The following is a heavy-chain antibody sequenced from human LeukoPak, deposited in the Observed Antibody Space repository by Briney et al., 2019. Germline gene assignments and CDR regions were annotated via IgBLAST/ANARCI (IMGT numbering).Heavy chain of an antibody. CDR1: GFAFYDFA. Sequence: GGSLRLSCTTSGFAFYDFAMSWVRQTAGKGLEWVGFIRRRAYGGAAEYAASVKGRFITSRDDSKGIAYLQMNRLKTEDTAVYYCSRNGLVDFDYWGQGSRVIVSP. J-gene: IGHJ4*02. V-gene: IGHV3-49*04. CDR2: IRRRAYGGAA. D-gene: IGHD2-8*01. CDR3: SRNGLVDFDY.